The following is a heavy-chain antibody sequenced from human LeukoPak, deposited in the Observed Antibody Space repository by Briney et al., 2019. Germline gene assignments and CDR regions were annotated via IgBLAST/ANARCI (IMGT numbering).Heavy chain of an antibody. V-gene: IGHV4-59*01. D-gene: IGHD1-26*01. CDR2: IYYSGST. J-gene: IGHJ4*02. CDR3: ARDPSGSYFDY. Sequence: KPSETLSLTCTVSGGSICSYFWSWIRQPPGKGLEWIGYIYYSGSTNYNPSLKSRVTISVDTSKNQFSLNLSSVTAADTAVYYCARDPSGSYFDYWGQGTLVTVSS. CDR1: GGSICSYF.